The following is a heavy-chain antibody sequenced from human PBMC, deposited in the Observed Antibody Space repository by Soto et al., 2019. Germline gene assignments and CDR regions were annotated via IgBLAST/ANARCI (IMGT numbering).Heavy chain of an antibody. CDR1: GYTFTTYA. Sequence: QVQLVQSGAEVKKPGASVKVSCKASGYTFTTYAIHWVRRAPGQRLEWMGWINAGNGNTKYAQKFQGRVTLTRDTSARTAYMELSSLRPEDXAMYYXVRXXFGEXPYRSYYYSGMDVWGQXTXVTVSS. V-gene: IGHV1-3*01. J-gene: IGHJ6*02. D-gene: IGHD3-10*01. CDR2: INAGNGNT. CDR3: VRXXFGEXPYRSYYYSGMDV.